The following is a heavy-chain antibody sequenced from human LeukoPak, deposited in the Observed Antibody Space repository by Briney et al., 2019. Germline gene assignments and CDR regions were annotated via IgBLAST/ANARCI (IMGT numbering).Heavy chain of an antibody. CDR1: GFTFSTYA. V-gene: IGHV3-23*01. Sequence: GGSLRLSCVASGFTFSTYAMSWVRQTPAKGLEWVSVISGGGDITYYADSVKGRFTISRDNSENTVYLQMNSLRAEDTAVYYCARGVPYASWSGPHYSDYWGQGTLVTISS. CDR2: ISGGGDIT. D-gene: IGHD3-3*01. J-gene: IGHJ4*02. CDR3: ARGVPYASWSGPHYSDY.